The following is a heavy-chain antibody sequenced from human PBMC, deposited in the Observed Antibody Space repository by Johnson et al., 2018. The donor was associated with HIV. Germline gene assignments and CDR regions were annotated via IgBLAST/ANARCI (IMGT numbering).Heavy chain of an antibody. CDR3: AKGPNGQLDDAFNI. CDR2: ISYDGSNE. CDR1: GFTFSSYA. Sequence: QMLLVESGGGVVQPGRSLRLSCAASGFTFSSYAMHWVRQAPGKGLEWVAVISYDGSNEYYADSVKGRFTISRDNSKNTLYLQMNSLTVEDTAVYYCAKGPNGQLDDAFNIWGQGTMVTVSS. D-gene: IGHD6-6*01. V-gene: IGHV3-30*14. J-gene: IGHJ3*02.